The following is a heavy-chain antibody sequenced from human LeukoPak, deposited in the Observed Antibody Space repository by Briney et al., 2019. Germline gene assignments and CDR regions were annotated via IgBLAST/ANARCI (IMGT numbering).Heavy chain of an antibody. CDR1: GFTFSTYD. Sequence: RGSLRLSCAASGFTFSTYDMTWVRQAPGKGLEWASAISASRGSTYYEDSVKGRFTISRDNSKNTLYLQMNSLRAEDTAIYYCANPFYGSGPRGYWGQGTLVTVSS. J-gene: IGHJ4*02. V-gene: IGHV3-23*01. CDR3: ANPFYGSGPRGY. CDR2: ISASRGST. D-gene: IGHD3-10*01.